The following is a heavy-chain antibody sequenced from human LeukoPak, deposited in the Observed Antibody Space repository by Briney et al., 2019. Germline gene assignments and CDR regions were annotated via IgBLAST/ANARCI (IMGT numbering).Heavy chain of an antibody. J-gene: IGHJ3*02. V-gene: IGHV3-11*04. CDR1: GFTFSDYY. CDR3: ARALNDAFDI. CDR2: ITSSGSAV. Sequence: GGSLRLSCAASGFTFSDYYLIWIRQAPGEGLEWLSYITSSGSAVYYADSVKGRFTISRDNAKNSLYLQMNSLRAEDTAVYYCARALNDAFDIWGQGTMLIVSS.